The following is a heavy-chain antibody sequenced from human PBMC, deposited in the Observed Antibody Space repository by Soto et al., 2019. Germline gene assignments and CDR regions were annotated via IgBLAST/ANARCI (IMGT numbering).Heavy chain of an antibody. J-gene: IGHJ4*02. CDR1: GYTFTSYG. Sequence: ASLKVSCKDSGYTFTSYGISWVRQAPGQGLEWMGWISAYNGNTNYAQKLQGRVTMTTDTSTSTAYMELRSLRSDDTAVYYCAREGYSYGYRYFDYWGQGTLVTVSS. CDR3: AREGYSYGYRYFDY. V-gene: IGHV1-18*01. D-gene: IGHD5-18*01. CDR2: ISAYNGNT.